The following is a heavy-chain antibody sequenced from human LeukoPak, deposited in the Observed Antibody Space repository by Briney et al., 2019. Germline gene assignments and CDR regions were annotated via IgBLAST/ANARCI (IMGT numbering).Heavy chain of an antibody. Sequence: GGSLSLSCAASGFTFSSYAMSWVRQAPGQGPEWIGRSRNKANGYSTEYAASVRGRFTISRDDSKSSLLLQLNSLKIEDTAVYYCSRPIIGDTRGLAYWGQGTLVAVSS. CDR3: SRPIIGDTRGLAY. CDR1: GFTFSSYA. J-gene: IGHJ4*02. V-gene: IGHV3-72*01. CDR2: SRNKANGYST. D-gene: IGHD2/OR15-2a*01.